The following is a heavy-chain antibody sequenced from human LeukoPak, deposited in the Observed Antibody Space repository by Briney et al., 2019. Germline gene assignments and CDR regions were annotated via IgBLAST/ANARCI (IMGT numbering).Heavy chain of an antibody. CDR3: ARDINLVTNID. Sequence: GGSLRLSCTASGFTFGDYPMIWFRRAPGKGLEWVGFIRSTPYGGTTEYAASVKGRFTISRDDSNSIAYLQMNSLRAEDTAVYYCARDINLVTNIDWGQGTLVTVSS. D-gene: IGHD2-21*02. CDR1: GFTFGDYP. V-gene: IGHV3-49*03. J-gene: IGHJ4*02. CDR2: IRSTPYGGTT.